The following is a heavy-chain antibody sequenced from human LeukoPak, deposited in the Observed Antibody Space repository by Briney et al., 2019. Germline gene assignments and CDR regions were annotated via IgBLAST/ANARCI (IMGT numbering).Heavy chain of an antibody. CDR1: GFTFSSYA. J-gene: IGHJ6*02. Sequence: GGSLRLSSEASGFTFSSYAMAWRRQAPGKGLEWVSSIGSDNKPHYSESVKGRFAISRDNSKSMLFLQLNSLRAEDTALYYCARDVHYYVASAVWGQGTTVTVSS. CDR3: ARDVHYYVASAV. V-gene: IGHV3-23*01. CDR2: IGSDNKP. D-gene: IGHD3-10*02.